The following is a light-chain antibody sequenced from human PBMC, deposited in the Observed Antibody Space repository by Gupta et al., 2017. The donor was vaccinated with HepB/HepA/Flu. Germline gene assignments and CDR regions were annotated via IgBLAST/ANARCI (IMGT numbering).Light chain of an antibody. CDR3: QQRNSWPLT. CDR2: DTS. J-gene: IGKJ4*01. Sequence: EVALAQSPATLSVSRGERATLSCRASQSVRSNLAWHQQKPGQAPRLLIYDTSNRATGIPARFSGSGSGTDFTLTISSLEPEDFAVYYCQQRNSWPLTFGGGTKVEIK. CDR1: QSVRSN. V-gene: IGKV3-11*01.